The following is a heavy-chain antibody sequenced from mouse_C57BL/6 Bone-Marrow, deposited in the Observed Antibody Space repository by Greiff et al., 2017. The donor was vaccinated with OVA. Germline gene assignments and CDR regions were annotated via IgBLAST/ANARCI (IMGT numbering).Heavy chain of an antibody. V-gene: IGHV5-17*01. CDR3: AREIYYDYDGPWFAY. CDR2: ISSGSSTI. Sequence: EVKLVASGGGLVKPGGSLKLSCAASGFTFSDYGMHWVRQAPEKGLEWVAYISSGSSTIYYADTVKGRFTISRDNAKNTLFLQMTSLRSEDTAMYYCAREIYYDYDGPWFAYWGQGTLVTVSA. D-gene: IGHD2-4*01. J-gene: IGHJ3*01. CDR1: GFTFSDYG.